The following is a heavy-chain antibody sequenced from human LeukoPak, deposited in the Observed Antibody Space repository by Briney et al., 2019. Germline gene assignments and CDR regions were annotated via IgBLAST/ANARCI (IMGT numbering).Heavy chain of an antibody. CDR3: ARLQKWFNWFDP. V-gene: IGHV4-59*08. Sequence: PSETLSLTCTVSGGSISSYYWSWIRQPPGKGLEWIGYIYYSGSTYYNPSLKSRVTISVDTSKNQFSLKLSSVTAADTAVYYCARLQKWFNWFDPWGQGTLVTVSS. CDR1: GGSISSYY. J-gene: IGHJ5*02. CDR2: IYYSGST. D-gene: IGHD2-8*01.